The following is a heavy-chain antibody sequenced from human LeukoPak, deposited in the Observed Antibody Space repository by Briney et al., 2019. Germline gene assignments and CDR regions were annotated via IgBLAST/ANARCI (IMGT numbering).Heavy chain of an antibody. D-gene: IGHD1-26*01. V-gene: IGHV1-2*06. CDR1: GYTFTGYY. CDR2: INPNSGGT. CDR3: ARYSGSSYYFDY. Sequence: ASVKVSCKASGYTFTGYYMHWVRQAPGQGLEWMGRINPNSGGTNYAQKFQGRVTMTRDSSIGTAYMELSRLRSEDTAVYYCARYSGSSYYFDYWGQGTLVTVSS. J-gene: IGHJ4*02.